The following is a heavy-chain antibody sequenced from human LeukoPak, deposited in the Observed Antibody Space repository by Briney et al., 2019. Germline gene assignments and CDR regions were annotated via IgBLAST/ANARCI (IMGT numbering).Heavy chain of an antibody. V-gene: IGHV1-46*01. CDR2: INPSGCGT. D-gene: IGHD3-16*01. CDR3: ARGGRYGSDY. CDR1: GYAFTSYY. Sequence: ASVKVSCKAFGYAFTSYYMHWVRQAPGQELEWMGVINPSGCGTSHAQKFQGRVTMTRHTSTGTVYMELSSLTSGDTAVYYCARGGRYGSDYWGQGTLVTVSS. J-gene: IGHJ4*02.